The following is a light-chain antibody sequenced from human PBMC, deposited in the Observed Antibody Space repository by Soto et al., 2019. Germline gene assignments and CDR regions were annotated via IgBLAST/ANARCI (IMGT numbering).Light chain of an antibody. CDR2: WAS. V-gene: IGKV4-1*01. Sequence: DIVMTQSPDSLAVSLGERDTINCKSSQCVLYSSNNKYYLAWYQQRPGQPPKLLIYWASTRESGVPDRFSGSGSVTDFTLTITSLQAEDVAVYYCQQYESTPPTFGQGTKLEIK. J-gene: IGKJ2*01. CDR3: QQYESTPPT. CDR1: QCVLYSSNNKYY.